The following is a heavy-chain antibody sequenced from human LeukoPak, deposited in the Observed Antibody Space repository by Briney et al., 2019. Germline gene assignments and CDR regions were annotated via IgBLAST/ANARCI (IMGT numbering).Heavy chain of an antibody. Sequence: GSAKVSCKASGYTFTSYDINWVRQATGQGLEWMGWMNPNSGNTGYAQEFQGRVTMTRNTSISTAYMELSSLRSEDTAVYYCARGSYSGSYEHDPWGQGTLVTVSS. CDR3: ARGSYSGSYEHDP. CDR1: GYTFTSYD. CDR2: MNPNSGNT. V-gene: IGHV1-8*01. J-gene: IGHJ5*02. D-gene: IGHD1-26*01.